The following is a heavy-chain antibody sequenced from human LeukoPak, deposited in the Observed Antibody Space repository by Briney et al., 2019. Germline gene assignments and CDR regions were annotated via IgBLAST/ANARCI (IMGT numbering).Heavy chain of an antibody. V-gene: IGHV5-51*01. Sequence: GESLKISCKGSGYSFTSYWIGWVRQMPGKGLEWMGIIYPGDSDTRYSPSFQGQVTISADKSISTAYLQWSSLKASDTAMYYCARFAAYYDFWSGPWSPADCWGQGTLVTVSS. CDR1: GYSFTSYW. J-gene: IGHJ4*02. CDR2: IYPGDSDT. CDR3: ARFAAYYDFWSGPWSPADC. D-gene: IGHD3-3*01.